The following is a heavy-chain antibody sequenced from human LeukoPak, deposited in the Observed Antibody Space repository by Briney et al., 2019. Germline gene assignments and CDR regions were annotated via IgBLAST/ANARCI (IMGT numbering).Heavy chain of an antibody. D-gene: IGHD6-19*01. CDR2: IKQDGILK. CDR1: GFTFRNYW. V-gene: IGHV3-7*01. CDR3: ARDPGIAVAGTPRGDY. J-gene: IGHJ4*02. Sequence: GGSLRLSCAASGFTFRNYWMSWVRQTPGRGLDWVATIKQDGILKHYVDSVKGRFTISRDNAANSLYLQMDSLRVEDTAVYYCARDPGIAVAGTPRGDYWGQGTLVTVSS.